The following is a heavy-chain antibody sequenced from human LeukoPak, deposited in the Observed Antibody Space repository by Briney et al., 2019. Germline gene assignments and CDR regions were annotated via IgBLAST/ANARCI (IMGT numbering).Heavy chain of an antibody. CDR2: ISWNSGSI. D-gene: IGHD3-3*02. V-gene: IGHV3-9*01. CDR1: GFTFDDYA. Sequence: GGSLRLSCAASGFTFDDYAMHWVRQAPGKGLEWVSVISWNSGSIGYADSVKGRFTISRDNAKNSLYLQMNSLRAEDTAVYYCARDGTIFGVVSAFDIWGQGTMVTVSS. CDR3: ARDGTIFGVVSAFDI. J-gene: IGHJ3*02.